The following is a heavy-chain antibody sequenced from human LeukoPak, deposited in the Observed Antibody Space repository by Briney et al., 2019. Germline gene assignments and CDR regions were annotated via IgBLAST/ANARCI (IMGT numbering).Heavy chain of an antibody. D-gene: IGHD2-2*01. J-gene: IGHJ6*04. CDR1: GFTFSSYA. CDR3: ARDNCSSTSCHDYYYGMDV. CDR2: ISYDGSNK. Sequence: GRSLRLSCAASGFTFSSYAMHWVRQAPGKGLEWVAVISYDGSNKYYADSVKGRFTISRDNSKNTLYLQMNSPRAEDTAVYYCARDNCSSTSCHDYYYGMDVWGKGTTVTVSS. V-gene: IGHV3-30*04.